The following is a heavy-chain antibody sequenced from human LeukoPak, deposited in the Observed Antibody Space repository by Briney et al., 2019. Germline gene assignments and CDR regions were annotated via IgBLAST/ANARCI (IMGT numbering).Heavy chain of an antibody. D-gene: IGHD6-6*01. CDR3: ARGLPREYSSSSAFDY. J-gene: IGHJ4*02. V-gene: IGHV1-46*01. Sequence: GESLKISCKGSGYTFTSYYMHWVRQAPGQGLEWMGIINPSGGSTSYAQKFQGRVTMTRDMSTSTVYMELSSLRSEDTAVYYCARGLPREYSSSSAFDYWGQGTLVTVSS. CDR2: INPSGGST. CDR1: GYTFTSYY.